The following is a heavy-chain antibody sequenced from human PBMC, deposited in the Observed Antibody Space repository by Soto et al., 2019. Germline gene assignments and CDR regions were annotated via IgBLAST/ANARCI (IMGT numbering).Heavy chain of an antibody. D-gene: IGHD6-13*01. V-gene: IGHV1-8*01. CDR3: ARVHSSYYYYYMHV. J-gene: IGHJ6*03. CDR1: GYTFTSYD. Sequence: ASVKVSCKASGYTFTSYDINWVRQATGQGLEWMGWMNPNSGNTGYAQKFQGRVTMTRNTSISTAYMELSSLRSEDTAVYYCARVHSSYYYYYMHVWGKGTTVTVSS. CDR2: MNPNSGNT.